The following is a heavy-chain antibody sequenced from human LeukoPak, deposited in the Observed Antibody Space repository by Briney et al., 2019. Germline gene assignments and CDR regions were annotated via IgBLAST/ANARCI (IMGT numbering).Heavy chain of an antibody. CDR2: INHSGST. D-gene: IGHD3-3*01. CDR1: GVSISSYY. CDR3: ARTYYDFWSGTQNFDY. Sequence: SGTLSLTCTASGVSISSYYWSWIRQPPGKGLEWIGEINHSGSTNYNPSLKSRVTISVDTSKNQFSLKLSSVTAADTAVYYCARTYYDFWSGTQNFDYWGQGTLVTVSS. V-gene: IGHV4-34*01. J-gene: IGHJ4*02.